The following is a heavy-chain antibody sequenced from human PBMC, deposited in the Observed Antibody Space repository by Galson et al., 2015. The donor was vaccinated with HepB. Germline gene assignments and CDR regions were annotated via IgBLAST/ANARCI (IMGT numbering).Heavy chain of an antibody. CDR2: ININTGKP. CDR3: ASSHDYGDYVAWLDP. Sequence: SVKVSCKASGYGFSGFGLNWVRQAPGQGLEWMGWININTGKPTYAQGFTGRFVFSLDTAVRTTYLQINNLKAEDTAVYYCASSHDYGDYVAWLDPWGQGTLVTVSS. V-gene: IGHV7-4-1*02. CDR1: GYGFSGFG. D-gene: IGHD4-17*01. J-gene: IGHJ5*02.